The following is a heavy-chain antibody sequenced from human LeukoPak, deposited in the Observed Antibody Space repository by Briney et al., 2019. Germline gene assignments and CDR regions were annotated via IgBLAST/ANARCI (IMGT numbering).Heavy chain of an antibody. J-gene: IGHJ4*02. D-gene: IGHD4-17*01. CDR2: IGSAGDT. Sequence: GGSLRLSCEASGFTFSSYDMHWVRQATGKGLEWVSGIGSAGDTYYPGSVKGRFTISRDNSKNTLYLQMNSLRAEDTAVYYCARDNDYGGYGYFDYWGQGTLVTVSS. CDR3: ARDNDYGGYGYFDY. V-gene: IGHV3-13*01. CDR1: GFTFSSYD.